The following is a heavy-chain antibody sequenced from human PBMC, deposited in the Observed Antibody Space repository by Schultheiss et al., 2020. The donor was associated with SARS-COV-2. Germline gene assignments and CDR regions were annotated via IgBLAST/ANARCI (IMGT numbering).Heavy chain of an antibody. CDR2: IIPIFGTA. CDR3: ARQTGPDIWGSYRPFDY. V-gene: IGHV1-18*01. J-gene: IGHJ4*02. CDR1: GYTFTSYG. Sequence: ASVKVSCKASGYTFTSYGISWVRQAPGQGLEWMGGIIPIFGTANYAQKLQGRVTMTTDTSTSTAYMELRSLRSDDTAVYYCARQTGPDIWGSYRPFDYWGQGTLVTVSS. D-gene: IGHD3-16*02.